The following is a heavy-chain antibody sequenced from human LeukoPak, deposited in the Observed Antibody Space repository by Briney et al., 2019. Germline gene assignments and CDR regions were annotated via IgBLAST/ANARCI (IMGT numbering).Heavy chain of an antibody. J-gene: IGHJ4*02. V-gene: IGHV3-30*18. D-gene: IGHD3-3*01. Sequence: PGGSLRLSCAASGFTFSSYGMHWVSQAPGKGLEWVAVISYDGSNKYYADSVKGRFTISRDNSKNTLYLQMNSLRAEDTAVYYCAKDYDFWSGSLGYWGQGTLVTVSS. CDR2: ISYDGSNK. CDR1: GFTFSSYG. CDR3: AKDYDFWSGSLGY.